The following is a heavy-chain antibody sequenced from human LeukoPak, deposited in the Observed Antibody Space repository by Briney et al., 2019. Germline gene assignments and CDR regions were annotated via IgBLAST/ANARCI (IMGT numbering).Heavy chain of an antibody. Sequence: SVKVSCKASGGTFSSYTISWVRQAPGQGLEWMGRIIPILGIANYAQKFQGRVTITADKSTSTAYMELSSLRSEDTAVYYCARYVVVPAANQGGNWFDRWGQGTLVTVSS. V-gene: IGHV1-69*02. CDR3: ARYVVVPAANQGGNWFDR. J-gene: IGHJ5*02. CDR1: GGTFSSYT. D-gene: IGHD2-2*01. CDR2: IIPILGIA.